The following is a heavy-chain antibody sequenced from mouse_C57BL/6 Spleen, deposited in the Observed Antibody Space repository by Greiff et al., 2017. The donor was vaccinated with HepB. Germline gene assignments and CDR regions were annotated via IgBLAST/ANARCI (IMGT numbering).Heavy chain of an antibody. D-gene: IGHD2-4*01. CDR2: ISSGSSTI. CDR3: ANLRLRRGYAMDY. CDR1: GFTFSDYG. J-gene: IGHJ4*01. Sequence: EVKLVESGGGLVKPGGSLKLSCAASGFTFSDYGMHWVRQAPEKGLEWVAYISSGSSTIYYADTVKGRFTISRDNAKNTLFLQMTSLRSEDTAMYYCANLRLRRGYAMDYWGQGTSVTVSS. V-gene: IGHV5-17*01.